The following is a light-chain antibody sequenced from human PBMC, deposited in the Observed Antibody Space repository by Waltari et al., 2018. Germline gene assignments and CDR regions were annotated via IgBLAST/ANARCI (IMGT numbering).Light chain of an antibody. V-gene: IGLV2-14*01. CDR3: SSYTTNSLVV. J-gene: IGLJ2*01. CDR1: TSDVGGYNY. Sequence: QSALTQPASVSGSPGQSITISCTGTTSDVGGYNYVSWYQQHPGTDPKLMIYDVTTRPSGVSDRVSGSKSVTTASLTISGLRAEDEAHYYCSSYTTNSLVVFGGGTKLTVL. CDR2: DVT.